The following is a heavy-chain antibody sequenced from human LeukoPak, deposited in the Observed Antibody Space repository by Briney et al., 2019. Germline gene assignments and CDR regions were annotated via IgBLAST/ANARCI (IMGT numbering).Heavy chain of an antibody. CDR1: GYTFTGYY. D-gene: IGHD2-21*02. CDR2: INPNSGGT. Sequence: GASVKVSCKASGYTFTGYYMHWVRQAPGQGLEWMGWINPNSGGTNYAQKFQGRVTMTRDTSISTAYMELSRLRSDDTAVYYCARDPQVYCGGDRPFFDPWGQGTLVTVSS. V-gene: IGHV1-2*02. CDR3: ARDPQVYCGGDRPFFDP. J-gene: IGHJ5*02.